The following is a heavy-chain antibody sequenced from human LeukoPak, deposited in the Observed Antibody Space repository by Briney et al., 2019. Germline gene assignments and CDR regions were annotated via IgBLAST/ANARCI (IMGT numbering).Heavy chain of an antibody. CDR3: ARGKSPIDF. Sequence: ASVKVSCKASGYNFGNSAITWVQQAPGQGLEWMGWVNFYNGDTNYAQRLQGRVTMTTDTSTGTAYMELRSLISDDTAVYFCARGKSPIDFWGQGTLVTVSS. CDR2: VNFYNGDT. V-gene: IGHV1-18*01. J-gene: IGHJ4*02. CDR1: GYNFGNSA.